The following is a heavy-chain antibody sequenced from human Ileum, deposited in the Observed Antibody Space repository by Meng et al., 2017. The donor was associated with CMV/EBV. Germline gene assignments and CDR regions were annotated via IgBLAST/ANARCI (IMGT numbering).Heavy chain of an antibody. CDR3: AKDQISGFTSSLAFDH. Sequence: GYSCTGYYLHWVRQAPGQGLEWMRWINPTSAGTKSAQKFQGRVTMTRDTSIRTAYMELSGLTSDDTAIYYCAKDQISGFTSSLAFDHWGQGTLVTVSS. CDR2: INPTSAGT. J-gene: IGHJ4*02. D-gene: IGHD1-14*01. CDR1: GYSCTGYY. V-gene: IGHV1-2*02.